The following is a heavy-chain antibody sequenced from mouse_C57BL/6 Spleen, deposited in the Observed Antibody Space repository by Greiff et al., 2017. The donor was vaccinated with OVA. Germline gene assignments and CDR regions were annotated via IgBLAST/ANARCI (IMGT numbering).Heavy chain of an antibody. CDR1: GFTFSSYG. V-gene: IGHV5-6*01. CDR2: ISSGGSYT. D-gene: IGHD2-14*01. CDR3: ARQEYDGFAY. Sequence: EVKLVESGGDLVKPGGSLKLSCAASGFTFSSYGMSWVRQTPDKRLEWVATISSGGSYTYYPDSVKGRVTISRDNAKNTLSLHMSCLKSEDTATYCCARQEYDGFAYWGQGTLVTVAA. J-gene: IGHJ3*01.